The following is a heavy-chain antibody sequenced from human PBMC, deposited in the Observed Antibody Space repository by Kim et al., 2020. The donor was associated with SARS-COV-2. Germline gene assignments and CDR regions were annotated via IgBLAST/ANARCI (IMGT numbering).Heavy chain of an antibody. CDR2: IYYSGST. CDR1: GGSISSSSYY. J-gene: IGHJ6*01. Sequence: SETLSLTCTVSGGSISSSSYYWGWIRQPPGKGLEWIGSIYYSGSTYYNPSLKSRVTISVDTSKNQFSLKLSSVTAADTAVYYRARLGGYSYGWYYYYGM. CDR3: ARLGGYSYGWYYYYGM. V-gene: IGHV4-39*01. D-gene: IGHD5-18*01.